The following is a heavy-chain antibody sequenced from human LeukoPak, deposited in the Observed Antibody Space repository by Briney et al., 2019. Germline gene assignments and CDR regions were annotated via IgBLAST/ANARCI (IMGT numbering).Heavy chain of an antibody. Sequence: ASVKVSCKASGYTFTSYGISWVRQAPGQGLEWVGWISTYNDNTNYAQKLQGRVTMTTDTSTSTAYVELRSLGSDDTAVYYCATTVTTSPSSFYYGMDVWGRGTTVTVSS. CDR1: GYTFTSYG. J-gene: IGHJ6*02. D-gene: IGHD4-11*01. V-gene: IGHV1-18*01. CDR3: ATTVTTSPSSFYYGMDV. CDR2: ISTYNDNT.